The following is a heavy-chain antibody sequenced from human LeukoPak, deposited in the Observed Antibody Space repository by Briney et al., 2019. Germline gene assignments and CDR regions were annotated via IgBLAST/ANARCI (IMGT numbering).Heavy chain of an antibody. V-gene: IGHV1-18*01. CDR2: ISGYKSHT. CDR3: AREYSGYDYGGFDI. Sequence: ASVTVSCKDSGYSFTNYGITWVRQAPGQGVEWMGWISGYKSHTNYAQNLQGRVTMTTEAATRTAYMEVRRRRSDDTAVYYCAREYSGYDYGGFDIWGQGTMVTVSS. J-gene: IGHJ3*02. D-gene: IGHD5-12*01. CDR1: GYSFTNYG.